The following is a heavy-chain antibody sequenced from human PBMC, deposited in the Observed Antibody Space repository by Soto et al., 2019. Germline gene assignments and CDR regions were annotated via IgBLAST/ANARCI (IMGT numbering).Heavy chain of an antibody. J-gene: IGHJ4*02. CDR2: IYYSGST. CDR3: ARVRGSGSLDFDY. Sequence: SETLSLTCTVSGGSISSGDYYWSWIRQPPGKGLEWIGYIYYSGSTYYNPSLKSRVTISVDTSKNQFSLKLSSVTAADTAVYYCARVRGSGSLDFDYWGQGTLVTVSS. CDR1: GGSISSGDYY. V-gene: IGHV4-30-4*01. D-gene: IGHD3-10*01.